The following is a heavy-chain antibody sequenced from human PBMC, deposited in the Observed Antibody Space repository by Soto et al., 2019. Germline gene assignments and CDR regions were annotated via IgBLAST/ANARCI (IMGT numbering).Heavy chain of an antibody. J-gene: IGHJ4*02. CDR2: INHSGST. V-gene: IGHV4-34*01. CDR3: ARDDYGGNSY. CDR1: GGSFSGYY. Sequence: SETLSLTCAVYGGSFSGYYWSWIRQPPGKGLEWIGEINHSGSTNYNPSLKSRVTISVDTSKNQFSLKLSSVTAADTAVYYWARDDYGGNSYWGQGTLVTVSS. D-gene: IGHD4-17*01.